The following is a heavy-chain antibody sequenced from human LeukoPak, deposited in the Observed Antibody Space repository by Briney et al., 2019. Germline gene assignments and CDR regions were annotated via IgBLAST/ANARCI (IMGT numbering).Heavy chain of an antibody. CDR1: GYTFTGYY. Sequence: ASVKVSCKASGYTFTGYYIHWVRQAPGQGLEWMGWINPNTSGTTYAQKFQGRVTMTRDTSINTAYMELNRLRSDATAVFYCARRYCSDTLCYFFDYWGQGTLVTVSS. D-gene: IGHD2-15*01. CDR3: ARRYCSDTLCYFFDY. J-gene: IGHJ4*02. CDR2: INPNTSGT. V-gene: IGHV1-2*02.